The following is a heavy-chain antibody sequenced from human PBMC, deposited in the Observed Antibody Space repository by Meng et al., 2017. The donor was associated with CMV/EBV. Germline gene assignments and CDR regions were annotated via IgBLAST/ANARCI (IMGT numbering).Heavy chain of an antibody. CDR2: INHSGST. J-gene: IGHJ5*02. D-gene: IGHD3-3*01. CDR3: ARGHLKLRLLEWLQDPGFDP. CDR1: GGSFSGYY. V-gene: IGHV4-34*01. Sequence: SETLSLTCAVYGGSFSGYYWSWIRQPPGKGLEWIVEINHSGSTNYYPSLKSRVTISVDKSKNQFSLKLSSVTAADTAVYYCARGHLKLRLLEWLQDPGFDPWGQGTLVTVSS.